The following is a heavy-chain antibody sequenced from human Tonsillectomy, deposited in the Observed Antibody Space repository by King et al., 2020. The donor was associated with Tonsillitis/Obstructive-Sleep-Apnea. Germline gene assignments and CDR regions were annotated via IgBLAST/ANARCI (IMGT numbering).Heavy chain of an antibody. D-gene: IGHD6-6*01. CDR2: NYYSGST. CDR3: ARTYSSSSGYFDY. Sequence: QLQESGPGLVKPSETLSLTCTVSGGSISSYYWSWIRQPPGKGLEWIGDNYYSGSTNYNPSLKGRVTISVDTSKTQFSLKLSSVTAADTAVYYCARTYSSSSGYFDYWGQGTLVTVSS. J-gene: IGHJ4*02. V-gene: IGHV4-59*01. CDR1: GGSISSYY.